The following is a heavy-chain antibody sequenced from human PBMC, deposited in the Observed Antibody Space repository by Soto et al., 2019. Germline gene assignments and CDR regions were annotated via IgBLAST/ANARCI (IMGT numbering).Heavy chain of an antibody. V-gene: IGHV3-13*01. D-gene: IGHD4-17*01. CDR2: IGTAGDT. CDR3: ARGPHYGDYEAFDY. CDR1: GFTFSSYD. Sequence: EVQLVESGGGLVQPGGSLSLSCAASGFTFSSYDMHWVRQATGKGLEWVSAIGTAGDTYYPGSVKGRFTISRENAKNSLYLQMNSLRAEDTAVYYWARGPHYGDYEAFDYWGQGTLVTVSS. J-gene: IGHJ4*02.